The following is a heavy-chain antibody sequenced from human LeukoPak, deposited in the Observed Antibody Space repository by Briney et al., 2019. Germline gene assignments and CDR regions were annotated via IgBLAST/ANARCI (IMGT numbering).Heavy chain of an antibody. CDR1: GFSFSSYA. J-gene: IGHJ3*02. D-gene: IGHD3-22*01. CDR2: ISSNGGST. Sequence: PGGSLRLSCAASGFSFSSYAMHWVRQAPVKGLEYVSAISSNGGSTYYANSVKGRFTISRDNSKNTLYLQMGSLRAEDMAVYYCARDLAYYDSSGYGAFDIWGQGTMVTVSS. CDR3: ARDLAYYDSSGYGAFDI. V-gene: IGHV3-64*01.